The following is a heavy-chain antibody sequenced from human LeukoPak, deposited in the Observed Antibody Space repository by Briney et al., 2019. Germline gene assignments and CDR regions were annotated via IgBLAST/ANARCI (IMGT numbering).Heavy chain of an antibody. CDR3: AKDDDYDFWSGSPLDY. V-gene: IGHV3-33*06. CDR1: GFTFSSYG. CDR2: IWYDGSNK. J-gene: IGHJ4*02. Sequence: GGSPRLSCAASGFTFSSYGMHWVRQAPGKGLEWVAVIWYDGSNKYYADSVKGRFTISRDNSKNTLYLQMNSLRAEDTAVYYCAKDDDYDFWSGSPLDYWGQGTLVTVSS. D-gene: IGHD3-3*01.